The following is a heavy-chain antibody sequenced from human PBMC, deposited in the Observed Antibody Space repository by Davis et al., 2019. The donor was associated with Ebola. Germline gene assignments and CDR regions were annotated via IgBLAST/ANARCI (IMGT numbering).Heavy chain of an antibody. D-gene: IGHD4-17*01. J-gene: IGHJ4*02. CDR1: GYTFTSYW. CDR2: IYPGDSDT. V-gene: IGHV5-51*01. Sequence: GESLMLSCKGSGYTFTSYWIGWVRQMPGKGLEWMGIIYPGDSDTGYRPSFQGQVTILADKSISTAYLQWSSLKASNTAIYYCTRLGDYVFDYWGQGTLVIVSS. CDR3: TRLGDYVFDY.